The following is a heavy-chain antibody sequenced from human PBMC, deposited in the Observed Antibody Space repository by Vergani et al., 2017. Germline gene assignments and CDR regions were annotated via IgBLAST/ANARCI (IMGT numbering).Heavy chain of an antibody. CDR2: ISGSGGST. D-gene: IGHD6-13*01. CDR3: RRPKQQLVLEDAFDI. J-gene: IGHJ3*02. V-gene: IGHV3-23*01. CDR1: GFTFSSYA. Sequence: EVQLLESGGGLVQPGGSLRLSCAASGFTFSSYAMSWVRQAPGKGLEWVSAISGSGGSTYYADSVKGRFTISRDNSKNTLYLQMNSLRAEDTAVYYCRRPKQQLVLEDAFDIWGQGTMVRLF.